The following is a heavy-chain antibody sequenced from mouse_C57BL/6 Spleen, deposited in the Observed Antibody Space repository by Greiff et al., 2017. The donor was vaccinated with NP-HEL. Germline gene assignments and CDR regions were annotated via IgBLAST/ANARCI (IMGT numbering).Heavy chain of an antibody. D-gene: IGHD1-1*01. J-gene: IGHJ3*01. Sequence: EVKLEESGGGLVQPGGSMKLSCVASGFTFSNYWMNWVRQSPEKGLEWVAQIRLKSDNYATHYAESVNGRFTISRDDSKSSVYLQMNNLRAEDTGMYYCTAPHYDGSSAWFAYWGQGTLVTVSA. V-gene: IGHV6-3*01. CDR2: IRLKSDNYAT. CDR1: GFTFSNYW. CDR3: TAPHYDGSSAWFAY.